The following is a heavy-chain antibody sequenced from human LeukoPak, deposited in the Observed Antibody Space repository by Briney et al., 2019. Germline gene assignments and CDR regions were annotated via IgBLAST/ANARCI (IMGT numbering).Heavy chain of an antibody. J-gene: IGHJ4*02. Sequence: GGSLRLSCVASGFTFTSYWMSWVRQAPGKGLEWVANIKQDGSERYYVDSLKGRFTISRDNAKNSLYLQMNSLRAEDTAVYYCARDKEIGDSYFDNWGQGTLVTVSS. V-gene: IGHV3-7*03. CDR2: IKQDGSER. CDR1: GFTFTSYW. D-gene: IGHD3-16*01. CDR3: ARDKEIGDSYFDN.